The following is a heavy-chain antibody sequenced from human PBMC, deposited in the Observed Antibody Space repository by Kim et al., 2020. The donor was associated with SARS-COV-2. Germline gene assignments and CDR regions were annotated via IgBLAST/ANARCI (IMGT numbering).Heavy chain of an antibody. CDR3: AKDRSSSRLRRLYYYYYGMDV. CDR2: ISYDGSNK. CDR1: GFTFSSYG. D-gene: IGHD6-13*01. Sequence: GGSLRLSCAASGFTFSSYGMHWVRQAPGKGLEWVAVISYDGSNKYYADSVKGRFTISRDNSKNTLYLQMNSLRAEDTAVYYCAKDRSSSRLRRLYYYYYGMDVWGQGTTVTVSS. J-gene: IGHJ6*02. V-gene: IGHV3-30*18.